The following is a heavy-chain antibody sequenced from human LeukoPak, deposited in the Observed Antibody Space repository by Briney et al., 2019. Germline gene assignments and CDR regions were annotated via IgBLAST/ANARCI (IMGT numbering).Heavy chain of an antibody. Sequence: PSETLSLTCTVSGGSISRYYWSWIRQPPGKGLEWIGYIYYSGSTNYNPSLKSRVTISVDTSKNQFSLKLSSVTAADTAVYYCARNIRRYSGYDLCMDVWGQGTTVTVSS. CDR1: GGSISRYY. D-gene: IGHD5-12*01. CDR2: IYYSGST. CDR3: ARNIRRYSGYDLCMDV. J-gene: IGHJ6*02. V-gene: IGHV4-59*01.